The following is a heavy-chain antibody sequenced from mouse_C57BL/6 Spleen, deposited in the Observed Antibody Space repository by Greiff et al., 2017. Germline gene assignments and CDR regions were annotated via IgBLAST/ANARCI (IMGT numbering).Heavy chain of an antibody. Sequence: VKLVESGAELAKPGASVKLSCKASGYTFTSYWMHWVKQRPGQGLEWIGYINPSSGYTKYNQKFKDEATLTADKSSSTAYMQLSSLTYEDSAVYYCARGYGNYDYAMDYWGQGTSVTVSS. CDR1: GYTFTSYW. D-gene: IGHD2-10*02. V-gene: IGHV1-7*01. CDR2: INPSSGYT. CDR3: ARGYGNYDYAMDY. J-gene: IGHJ4*01.